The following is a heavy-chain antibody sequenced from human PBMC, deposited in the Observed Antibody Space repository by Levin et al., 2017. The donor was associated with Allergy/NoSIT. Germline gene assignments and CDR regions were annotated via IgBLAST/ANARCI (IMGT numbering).Heavy chain of an antibody. CDR2: IYWDDDK. D-gene: IGHD6-13*01. J-gene: IGHJ5*02. Sequence: ESGPTLVKPTQTLTLTCTFSGFSLSTSGVGVGWIRQPPGKALEWLALIYWDDDKRYSPSLKSRLTITKDTSKNQVVLTMTNMDPVDTATYYCAHRVAAAGGGGRLWFDPWGQGTLVTVSS. CDR3: AHRVAAAGGGGRLWFDP. CDR1: GFSLSTSGVG. V-gene: IGHV2-5*02.